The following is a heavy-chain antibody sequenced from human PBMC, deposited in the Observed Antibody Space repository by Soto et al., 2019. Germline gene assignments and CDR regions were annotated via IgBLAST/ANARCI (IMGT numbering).Heavy chain of an antibody. D-gene: IGHD3-22*01. J-gene: IGHJ4*02. Sequence: GGSLRLSCAASGYTFSSYAMSWVRQAPGKGLEWVSVISGSGSRTYYADSAKGRFTVSRDNSKNTLYLQMNSLRAEDTAVYYCAKLYRKDYYDTSGYYYVDYFDYWGQGTLVTVSS. CDR3: AKLYRKDYYDTSGYYYVDYFDY. V-gene: IGHV3-23*01. CDR2: ISGSGSRT. CDR1: GYTFSSYA.